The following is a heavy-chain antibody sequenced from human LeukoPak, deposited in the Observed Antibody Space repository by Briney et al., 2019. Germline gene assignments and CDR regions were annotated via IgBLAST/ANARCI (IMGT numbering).Heavy chain of an antibody. CDR3: ARVQQQLLPFDY. Sequence: KPAETLTLTCSVSGVSISSYYWSWIRQTPGKGLEWIGHIYYSGSTNYNPSLKSRVTISVDTSKNQFSLKLSSVTAADTAVYYCARVQQQLLPFDYWGQGILVTVSS. CDR2: IYYSGST. V-gene: IGHV4-59*01. J-gene: IGHJ4*02. D-gene: IGHD6-13*01. CDR1: GVSISSYY.